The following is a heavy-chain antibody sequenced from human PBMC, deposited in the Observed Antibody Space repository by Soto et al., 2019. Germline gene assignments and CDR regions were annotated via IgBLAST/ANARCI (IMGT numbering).Heavy chain of an antibody. V-gene: IGHV1-3*05. D-gene: IGHD3-3*01. CDR2: INAGNGNT. Sequence: QVQLVQSGAEEKKPGASVKVSCKASGYTFTSYAMHWVRQAPGQRLEGMGWINAGNGNTKYSQKFQGRVTITRDTSASTAYKELSSLRCEDAAVYYCARPGGFWSGYYHGMDVWGQGTPVTVSS. CDR1: GYTFTSYA. CDR3: ARPGGFWSGYYHGMDV. J-gene: IGHJ6*02.